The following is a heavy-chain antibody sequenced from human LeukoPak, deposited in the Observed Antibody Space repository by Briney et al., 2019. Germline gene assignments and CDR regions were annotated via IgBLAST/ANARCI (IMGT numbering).Heavy chain of an antibody. V-gene: IGHV3-30*03. CDR1: GFTFSSYG. CDR2: ISYDGSNK. CDR3: ARGPPAGWLPPLANVDY. J-gene: IGHJ4*02. Sequence: PGGSLRLSCAASGFTFSSYGMHWVRQAPGKGLEWVAVISYDGSNKYYADSVKGRFTISRDNSKNTLYLQMNSLRAEDTAVYYCARGPPAGWLPPLANVDYGGQGTLVTVSS. D-gene: IGHD4/OR15-4a*01.